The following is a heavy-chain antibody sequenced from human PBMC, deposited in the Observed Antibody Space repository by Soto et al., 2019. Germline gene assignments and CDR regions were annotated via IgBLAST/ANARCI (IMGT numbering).Heavy chain of an antibody. V-gene: IGHV4-30-4*01. CDR1: GGSMSENDYY. CDR3: ARGIVRGGFDI. D-gene: IGHD3-10*02. CDR2: IYDTWTT. Sequence: QVQLQEAGPGLVRPSQTLSLTCTVAGGSMSENDYYWSWLRQSPGQGLQWIGYIYDTWTTSYSPSLKSRVTMSADTSRNQFSLKLPSVTAADTALYFCARGIVRGGFDIWGQGTVVTVSS. J-gene: IGHJ3*02.